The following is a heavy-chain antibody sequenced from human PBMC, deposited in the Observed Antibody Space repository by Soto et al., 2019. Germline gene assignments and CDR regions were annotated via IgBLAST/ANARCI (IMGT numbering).Heavy chain of an antibody. CDR1: VGTFSSYA. CDR3: ARVTSMVRGVIDNWFDP. J-gene: IGHJ5*02. CDR2: IIPMYGPA. Sequence: QVPLVQSGAEVKKPGSSVTVSCKASVGTFSSYAIHWVRQAPGQGLEWMGGIIPMYGPAKYEQRFQGRVTITADESTTTVYMELTSLTSQDTAVYYCARVTSMVRGVIDNWFDPWGHGTLVTVSS. D-gene: IGHD3-10*01. V-gene: IGHV1-69*01.